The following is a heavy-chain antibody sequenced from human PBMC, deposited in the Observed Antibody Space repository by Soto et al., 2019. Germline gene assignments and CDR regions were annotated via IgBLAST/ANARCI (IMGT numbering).Heavy chain of an antibody. J-gene: IGHJ5*02. D-gene: IGHD3-10*01. Sequence: SETLSITCTVSGGSISSYYWSWIRQPPGKGLEWIGYIYYSGSTNYNPSLKSRVTISVDTSKNQFSLKLSSVTAADTAVYYCARGLWFGELLGNWFDPWGQGTLVTVSS. V-gene: IGHV4-59*01. CDR2: IYYSGST. CDR3: ARGLWFGELLGNWFDP. CDR1: GGSISSYY.